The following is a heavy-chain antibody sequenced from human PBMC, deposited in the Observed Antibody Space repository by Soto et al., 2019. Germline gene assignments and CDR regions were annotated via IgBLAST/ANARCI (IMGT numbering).Heavy chain of an antibody. CDR3: ARVRYYYDSSGYFWFYFDY. D-gene: IGHD3-22*01. J-gene: IGHJ4*02. CDR2: IGTAGDT. Sequence: PGGSLRLSCAASGFTFSSYDMHWVRQATGKGLEWVSAIGTAGDTYYPGSVKGRFTISRENVKNSLYLQMNSLRAGDTAVYYCARVRYYYDSSGYFWFYFDYWGQGTLVT. CDR1: GFTFSSYD. V-gene: IGHV3-13*01.